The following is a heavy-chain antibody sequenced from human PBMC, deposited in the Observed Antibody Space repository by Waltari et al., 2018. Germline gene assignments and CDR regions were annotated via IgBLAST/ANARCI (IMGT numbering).Heavy chain of an antibody. Sequence: QVQLQESGPGLVKPSETLSLTCTVSGGSISSYYWSWIRQPPGKGLEWIGYIYTSGSTNYNPSLKSRVTISVDTSKNQFSLKLSSVTAADTAVYYCARATDYFDYLGQGTLVTVSS. CDR1: GGSISSYY. V-gene: IGHV4-4*09. D-gene: IGHD4-4*01. J-gene: IGHJ4*02. CDR2: IYTSGST. CDR3: ARATDYFDY.